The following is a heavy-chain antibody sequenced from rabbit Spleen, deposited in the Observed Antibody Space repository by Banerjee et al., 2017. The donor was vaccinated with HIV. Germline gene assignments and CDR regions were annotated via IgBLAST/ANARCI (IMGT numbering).Heavy chain of an antibody. J-gene: IGHJ4*01. CDR2: INASTGKP. CDR3: ARDFDF. CDR1: GFSFSDRDV. Sequence: QEQLEESGRGLVRPEGSLTLTCKASGFSFSDRDVMCWVRQAPGKGLQWIACINASTGKPVYATWASGRFTISRTSSTTVTLHMTSLTAADRATYFCARDFDFWGPGTLVTVS. V-gene: IGHV1S45*01.